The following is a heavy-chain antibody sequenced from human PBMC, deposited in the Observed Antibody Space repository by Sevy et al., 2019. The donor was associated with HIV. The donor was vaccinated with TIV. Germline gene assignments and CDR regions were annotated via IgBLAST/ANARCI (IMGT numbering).Heavy chain of an antibody. J-gene: IGHJ4*02. CDR2: IKQDGSEK. CDR3: ARAPIAVADPFDY. V-gene: IGHV3-7*03. D-gene: IGHD6-19*01. Sequence: GGSLRLSCAASGFTFSSDWMSWVRQAPGKGLEWVANIKQDGSEKYYVDSVKGRFTISRDNAKNSLYLQMNSLRAEDTAVYYCARAPIAVADPFDYWGQGTLVTVSS. CDR1: GFTFSSDW.